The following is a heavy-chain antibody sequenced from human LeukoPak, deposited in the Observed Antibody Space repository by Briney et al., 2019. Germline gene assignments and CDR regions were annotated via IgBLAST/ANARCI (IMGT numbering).Heavy chain of an antibody. V-gene: IGHV3-48*01. J-gene: IGHJ4*02. Sequence: GGSLRLSCAASGFTFSSYSMNWVRQAPGKGLEWVSYISSSSSTIYYADSVKGRFIISRDNAKNSLYLQMNSLRAEDTAVYYCARSYYDSSGYYLSYFDYWGQGTLVTVSS. CDR3: ARSYYDSSGYYLSYFDY. D-gene: IGHD3-22*01. CDR1: GFTFSSYS. CDR2: ISSSSSTI.